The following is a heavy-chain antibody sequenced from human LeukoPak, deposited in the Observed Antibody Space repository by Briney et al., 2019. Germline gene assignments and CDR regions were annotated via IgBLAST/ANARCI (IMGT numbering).Heavy chain of an antibody. V-gene: IGHV3-23*01. D-gene: IGHD3-22*01. J-gene: IGHJ5*02. Sequence: GGSLRLSCAASGFTFSSYAMSWARQAPGKGLEWVSAISGSGGRTYYADSVKGRFTISRDNSKNTLYLQMNSLRAEDTAVYYCAKGPYYYDSSGYSRRWFDPWGQGILVTVSS. CDR3: AKGPYYYDSSGYSRRWFDP. CDR1: GFTFSSYA. CDR2: ISGSGGRT.